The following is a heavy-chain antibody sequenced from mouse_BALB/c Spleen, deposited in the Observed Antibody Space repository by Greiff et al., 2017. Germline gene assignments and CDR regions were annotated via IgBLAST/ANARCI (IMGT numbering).Heavy chain of an antibody. CDR3: AREGITTTGYYFDY. J-gene: IGHJ2*01. CDR2: INPYNGAT. CDR1: GYSFTGYY. D-gene: IGHD2-4*01. V-gene: IGHV1-26*01. Sequence: EVQLQQSEPELVKPGASVKISCKASGYSFTGYYMHWVKQSHVKSLEWIGRINPYNGATSYNQNFKDKASLTVDKSSSTAYMELHSLTSEDSAVYYCAREGITTTGYYFDYWGQGTTLTVSS.